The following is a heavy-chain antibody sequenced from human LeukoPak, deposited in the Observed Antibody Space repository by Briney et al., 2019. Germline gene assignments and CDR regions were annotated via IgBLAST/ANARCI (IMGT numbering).Heavy chain of an antibody. D-gene: IGHD3-3*01. J-gene: IGHJ4*02. CDR3: ASSPTRPYYDFWSGYYRHLAPLDY. Sequence: SETLSLTCTVSGGSISSYYWSWIRQPPGKGLEWIGYIYYSGSTNYNPSLKSRVTISVDTSKNQFSLKLSSVTAADTAVYYCASSPTRPYYDFWSGYYRHLAPLDYWGQGTLVTVSS. CDR1: GGSISSYY. V-gene: IGHV4-59*01. CDR2: IYYSGST.